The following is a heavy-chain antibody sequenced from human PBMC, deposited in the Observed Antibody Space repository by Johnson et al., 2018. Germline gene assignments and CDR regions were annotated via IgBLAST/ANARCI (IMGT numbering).Heavy chain of an antibody. Sequence: VQLVESGGGVVQPGRSLRLSCAASGFTFSSYSMNWVRQAPGKGLEWVSAISGSGGSTYYADSVKGRFTISRDNSKNTLYVQMNSLIPEDTGVYYCARDFSSRWYNYMDVWGKGTTVTVTS. CDR2: ISGSGGST. D-gene: IGHD6-13*01. CDR1: GFTFSSYS. V-gene: IGHV3-23*04. J-gene: IGHJ6*03. CDR3: ARDFSSRWYNYMDV.